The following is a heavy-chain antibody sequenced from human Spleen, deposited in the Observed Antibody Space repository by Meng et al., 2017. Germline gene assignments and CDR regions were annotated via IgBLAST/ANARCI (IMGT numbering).Heavy chain of an antibody. CDR1: GDAVVTGTYT. CDR2: IYYSGST. J-gene: IGHJ5*02. CDR3: ARWWDDHGRHNWFDP. Sequence: QLRVFVLCLVSPSEVLSVPGSVCGDAVVTGTYTRTCLRLHPVKGLEWISYIYYSGSTLYNLSHKSRLPTSARTSNHQLSLTLSSVTPSATALYYCARWWDDHGRHNWFDPWGQGTLVTVSS. V-gene: IGHV4-61*01. D-gene: IGHD2-15*01.